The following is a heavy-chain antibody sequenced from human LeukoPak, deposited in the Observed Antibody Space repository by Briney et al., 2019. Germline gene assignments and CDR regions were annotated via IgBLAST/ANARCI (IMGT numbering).Heavy chain of an antibody. CDR2: IYHSGST. V-gene: IGHV4-4*02. CDR3: ARINWNYALSADY. J-gene: IGHJ4*02. D-gene: IGHD1-7*01. CDR1: GGSISSSNW. Sequence: SGTLSLTCAVSGGSISSSNWWSWVRQPPGKGLEWIGEIYHSGSTNYNPSLKSRVTISVDKSKNQFSLKLSSVTAADTAVYYCARINWNYALSADYWGQGTLVTVSS.